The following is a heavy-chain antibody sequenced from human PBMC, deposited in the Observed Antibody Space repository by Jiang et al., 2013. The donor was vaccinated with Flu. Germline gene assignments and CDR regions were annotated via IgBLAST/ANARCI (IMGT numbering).Heavy chain of an antibody. D-gene: IGHD6-19*01. V-gene: IGHV4-39*01. Sequence: ETLSLTCTVSGGSISSSTYYWGWIRQPPGKGLEWIGSVYYSGTTYYNPSLTSRVTISADMSKNQFSLNLSSVTAADTAVYFCARLGQWHIYYFDFWGQGTLVTVSS. CDR3: ARLGQWHIYYFDF. J-gene: IGHJ4*02. CDR2: VYYSGTT. CDR1: GGSISSSTYY.